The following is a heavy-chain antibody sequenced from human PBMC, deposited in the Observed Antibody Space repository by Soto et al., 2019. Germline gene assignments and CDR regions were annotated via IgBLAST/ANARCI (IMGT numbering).Heavy chain of an antibody. CDR3: ARPSLYCSSTSCSQLGYYFVY. J-gene: IGHJ4*02. CDR2: INHSGST. V-gene: IGHV4-34*01. D-gene: IGHD2-2*01. CDR1: GGSFSGYY. Sequence: QVQLQQWGAGLLKPSETLSLTCAVYGGSFSGYYWSWIRQPPGKGLEWIGEINHSGSTNYNPSLKSRVTISVDTSKNQFSLKLSSVTAADTAVYYCARPSLYCSSTSCSQLGYYFVYWGQGTLVTVSS.